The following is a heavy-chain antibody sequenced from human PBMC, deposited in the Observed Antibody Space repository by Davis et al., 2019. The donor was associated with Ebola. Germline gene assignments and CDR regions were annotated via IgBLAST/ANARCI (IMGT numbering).Heavy chain of an antibody. J-gene: IGHJ4*02. Sequence: GESLKISCAVSGFSFSTYDMNWVRQAPGKGLEWVSSISATTTYTYYADSVKGRFTISRDNAKNSLYLQMNSLRAEDTAMYYCARERDSSSTSSEFDYWGQGTLVAVSS. V-gene: IGHV3-21*01. CDR1: GFSFSTYD. CDR3: ARERDSSSTSSEFDY. D-gene: IGHD6-6*01. CDR2: ISATTTYT.